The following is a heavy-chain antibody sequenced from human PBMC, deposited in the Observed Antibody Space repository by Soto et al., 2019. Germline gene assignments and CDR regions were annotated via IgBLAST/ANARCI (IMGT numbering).Heavy chain of an antibody. Sequence: GGSLRLSCAASGFILSNYVMNWVRQAPGKGLEWISCIGSSSVTIFHADSVRGRFTISRDSAKNSLYLQMNSLRAGDTAMYYCARVPSSGCPYFFDYWGLGTLVTVSS. D-gene: IGHD6-19*01. CDR1: GFILSNYV. CDR3: ARVPSSGCPYFFDY. J-gene: IGHJ4*02. V-gene: IGHV3-48*01. CDR2: IGSSSVTI.